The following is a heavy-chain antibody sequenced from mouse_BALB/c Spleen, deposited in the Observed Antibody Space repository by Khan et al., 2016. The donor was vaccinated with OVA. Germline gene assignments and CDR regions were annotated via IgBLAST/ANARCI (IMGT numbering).Heavy chain of an antibody. CDR3: ARDAGRY. J-gene: IGHJ4*01. D-gene: IGHD3-3*01. Sequence: VQLQQSGPELVKPGASVKISCKTSGYTFTEYTLHWVKQSHGKSLEWIGVINPNNGATSYNQKFKGKATLTVDKFSSTAYMEFRSLTSEDSAVYYCARDAGRYWGQGTSVTVSS. CDR1: GYTFTEYT. CDR2: INPNNGAT. V-gene: IGHV1-18*01.